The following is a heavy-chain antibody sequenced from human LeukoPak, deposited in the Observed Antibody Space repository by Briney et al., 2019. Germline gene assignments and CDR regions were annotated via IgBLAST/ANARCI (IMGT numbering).Heavy chain of an antibody. CDR3: ASGDHLYHFDY. Sequence: AGGSLRLSCAASGFTVSSNYMSWVRQAPGKGLEWVSVIYSGGSTYYAASVKGRFTISRDNSKNKLYLQMNSLRAEDTAVYYCASGDHLYHFDYWGQGTLVTVSS. D-gene: IGHD3-16*01. CDR1: GFTVSSNY. J-gene: IGHJ4*02. V-gene: IGHV3-66*01. CDR2: IYSGGST.